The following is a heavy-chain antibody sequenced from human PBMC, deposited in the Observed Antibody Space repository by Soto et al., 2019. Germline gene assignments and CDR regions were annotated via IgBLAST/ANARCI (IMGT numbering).Heavy chain of an antibody. Sequence: PSETLSLTCTVSGGSISSGNYYWSWIRQPPGKGLEWIGYIDYSGSTYYNPSLKSRVSISVDTSKSRISLNLNSVIAADTAVYYCARRGGSSARSYFFDHWGQGTLVTVSS. CDR2: IDYSGST. J-gene: IGHJ4*02. D-gene: IGHD2-15*01. CDR3: ARRGGSSARSYFFDH. CDR1: GGSISSGNYY. V-gene: IGHV4-30-4*01.